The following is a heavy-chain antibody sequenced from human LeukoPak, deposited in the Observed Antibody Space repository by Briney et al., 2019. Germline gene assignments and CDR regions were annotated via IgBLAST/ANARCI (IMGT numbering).Heavy chain of an antibody. CDR1: GFTFSSYS. V-gene: IGHV3-48*01. CDR3: ARDGRFLEWLLQFDY. J-gene: IGHJ4*02. D-gene: IGHD3-3*01. Sequence: GGSLRLSCAASGFTFSSYSMNWVRQAPGKGLEWVSYISSSSSTIYYADSVKGRFTISRDNAKNSLYLQMNSLRAEDTAVYYCARDGRFLEWLLQFDYWGQGTLVTVSS. CDR2: ISSSSSTI.